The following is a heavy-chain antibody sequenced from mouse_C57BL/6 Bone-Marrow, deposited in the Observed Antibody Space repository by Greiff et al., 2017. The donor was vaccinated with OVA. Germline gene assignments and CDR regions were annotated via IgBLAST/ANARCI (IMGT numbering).Heavy chain of an antibody. Sequence: EVQVVESEGGLVQPGSSMKLSCTASGFTFSDYYMAWVRQVPEKGLEWVANINYDGSSTYYLDSLKSRFIISRDNAKNILYLQMSSLKSEDTATYYCARGNFTGAMDYWGQGTSVTVSS. CDR1: GFTFSDYY. D-gene: IGHD1-1*01. J-gene: IGHJ4*01. CDR3: ARGNFTGAMDY. V-gene: IGHV5-16*01. CDR2: INYDGSST.